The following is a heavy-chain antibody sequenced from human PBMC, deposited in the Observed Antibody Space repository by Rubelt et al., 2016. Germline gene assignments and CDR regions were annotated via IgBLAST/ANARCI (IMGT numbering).Heavy chain of an antibody. CDR3: AHGRYRPNLWFGELLHTAPRFDY. CDR1: GFSLSTSGVG. CDR2: IYWNDDK. D-gene: IGHD3-10*01. Sequence: QITLKESGPTLVKPTQTLTLTCTFSGFSLSTSGVGVGWIRQPPGKALEWLALIYWNDDKRYSPSLKSRLTITKDTSKNQVVLTMTNMDPVDTATYHCAHGRYRPNLWFGELLHTAPRFDYWGQGTLVTVSS. J-gene: IGHJ4*02. V-gene: IGHV2-5*01.